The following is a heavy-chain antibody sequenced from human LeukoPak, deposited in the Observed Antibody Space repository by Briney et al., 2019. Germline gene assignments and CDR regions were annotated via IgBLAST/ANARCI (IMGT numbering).Heavy chain of an antibody. CDR3: ARRYFDY. CDR2: IKQDGSEK. J-gene: IGHJ4*02. V-gene: IGHV3-7*03. Sequence: PGGSLRLSCAASGFTFDDYAMHWVRQAPGKGLEWVANIKQDGSEKYYVDSVKGRFTISRDNAKNALYLQMNSLRAEDTAVYYCARRYFDYWGQGTLVTVSS. CDR1: GFTFDDYA.